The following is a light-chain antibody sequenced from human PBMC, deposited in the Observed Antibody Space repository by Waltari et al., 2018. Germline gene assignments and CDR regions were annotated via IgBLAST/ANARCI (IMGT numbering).Light chain of an antibody. J-gene: IGLJ3*02. V-gene: IGLV6-57*03. Sequence: NFMLTQPHSVSESPGTTVTLSCPRNSGPIAGSSVQSFQQRPGSAPTTLIYENDKRVPGLPDRFSGSIDRSSNSASLTISGLKTEDEADYYCQSSDASTVVFGGGTKLTVL. CDR1: SGPIAGSS. CDR2: END. CDR3: QSSDASTVV.